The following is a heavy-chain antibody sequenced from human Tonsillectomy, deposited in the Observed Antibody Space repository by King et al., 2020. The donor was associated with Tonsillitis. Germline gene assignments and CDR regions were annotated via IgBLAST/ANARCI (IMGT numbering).Heavy chain of an antibody. Sequence: VQLVESGGGLVKPGGSLRLSCVTSGFSFNNYDMNWVRQAPGKGLEWVSSIRSSSRYLYYADSLKGRFSISRDNAKNSLYLLMNSLRVEDTAVYYCAKDKGAEYYDSSRGAFDIWGQGTMVTVSS. J-gene: IGHJ3*02. CDR2: IRSSSRYL. D-gene: IGHD3-22*01. V-gene: IGHV3-21*01. CDR3: AKDKGAEYYDSSRGAFDI. CDR1: GFSFNNYD.